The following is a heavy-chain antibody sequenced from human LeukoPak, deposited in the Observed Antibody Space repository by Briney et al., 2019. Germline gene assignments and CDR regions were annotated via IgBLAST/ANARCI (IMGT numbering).Heavy chain of an antibody. D-gene: IGHD3-22*01. CDR3: ARDIGYYYDSSGYQFRREYYFDY. CDR2: IYYSGST. Sequence: PSQTLSLTCTVSGGSISSGDYYWSWIRQPPGKGLEWIGYIYYSGSTYYNPSLKSRVTISVDTSKNQFSLKLSSVTAADTAVYYCARDIGYYYDSSGYQFRREYYFDYWGQGTLVTVSS. V-gene: IGHV4-30-4*08. CDR1: GGSISSGDYY. J-gene: IGHJ4*02.